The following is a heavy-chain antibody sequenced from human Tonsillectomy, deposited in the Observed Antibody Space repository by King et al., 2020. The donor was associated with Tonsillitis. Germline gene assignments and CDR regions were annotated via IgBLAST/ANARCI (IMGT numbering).Heavy chain of an antibody. J-gene: IGHJ4*02. CDR3: ARAGGDYGDYGFFDY. D-gene: IGHD4-17*01. CDR2: ISSSSGTI. Sequence: VQLVESGGGLVQPGGSLRLSCRVSGFIFTSHSLNWVRQAPGKGLEWVSYISSSSGTIYYVDSVRGRFTISRDNAKHSLYLQMNSLRDEDTAVYYCARAGGDYGDYGFFDYWGQGTLVTVSS. V-gene: IGHV3-48*02. CDR1: GFIFTSHS.